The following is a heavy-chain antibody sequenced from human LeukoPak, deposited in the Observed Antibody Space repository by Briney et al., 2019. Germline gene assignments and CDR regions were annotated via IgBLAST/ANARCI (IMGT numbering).Heavy chain of an antibody. CDR2: INPNNGGT. CDR3: GRDRHWNQGNFDY. V-gene: IGHV1-2*02. CDR1: GYTITGYY. J-gene: IGHJ4*02. Sequence: ASVKVSCKAFGYTITGYYIHWGRQAPGQGLEWMGWINPNNGGTNSAQRFQGRVTMTRDTSIGTAYMELNRLTYDDTAVYYCGRDRHWNQGNFDYWGQGTLVTVSS. D-gene: IGHD1-1*01.